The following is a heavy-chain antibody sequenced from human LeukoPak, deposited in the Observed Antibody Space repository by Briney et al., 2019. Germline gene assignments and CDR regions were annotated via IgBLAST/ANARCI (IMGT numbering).Heavy chain of an antibody. V-gene: IGHV1-2*02. Sequence: ASVKVSCKASGYTFTSYPISWVRQAPGQGLEWMGWIHPKSGDTKYAQIFQGRVTVTRDTSISTAYMELTSLRSDDTAVYYCASYASGYNWLKVWGQGTPVTVSS. J-gene: IGHJ5*02. CDR3: ASYASGYNWLKV. D-gene: IGHD2-2*01. CDR2: IHPKSGDT. CDR1: GYTFTSYP.